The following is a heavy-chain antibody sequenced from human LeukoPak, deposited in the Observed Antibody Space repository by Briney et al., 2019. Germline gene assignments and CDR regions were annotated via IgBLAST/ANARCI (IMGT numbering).Heavy chain of an antibody. V-gene: IGHV1-69*05. D-gene: IGHD3-10*01. CDR1: GGTFSSYA. Sequence: GASVKVSCKASGGTFSSYAISWVRQAPGQGLEWMGGIIPIFGTANYAQKFQGRVTITTDESTSTAYMELSSLRPEDTALYYCAKDGYYGSGRYRYFDYWGQGTLVTVSS. J-gene: IGHJ4*02. CDR2: IIPIFGTA. CDR3: AKDGYYGSGRYRYFDY.